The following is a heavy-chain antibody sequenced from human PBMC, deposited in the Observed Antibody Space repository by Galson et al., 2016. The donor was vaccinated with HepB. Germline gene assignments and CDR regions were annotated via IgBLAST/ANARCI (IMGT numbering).Heavy chain of an antibody. Sequence: PALVKPTQTLTLTCTFSGFSLNTSEVGVGWVRQPPGKALEWLALIYWDGDKHYSPSLKSRLTITKDTSKNQVVLRMTNIDPVDTATYYCTHRVDYFGSGTYLPGVDYWGQGTLVTVSS. V-gene: IGHV2-5*02. J-gene: IGHJ4*02. D-gene: IGHD3-10*01. CDR1: GFSLNTSEVG. CDR3: THRVDYFGSGTYLPGVDY. CDR2: IYWDGDK.